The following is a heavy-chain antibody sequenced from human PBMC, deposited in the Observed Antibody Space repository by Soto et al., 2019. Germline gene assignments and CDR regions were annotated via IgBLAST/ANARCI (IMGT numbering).Heavy chain of an antibody. Sequence: SVKVSCKGSGGTFNRYTITWVRQSPGQGLEWMGRIIPMFGIASYAQNFQGRLTMTEDTSTDTAYMELSRLRSEDTAVYYCATVSMTLVRGLIKSYYYFGMDVWGQGTTVTVSS. CDR1: GGTFNRYT. D-gene: IGHD3-10*01. J-gene: IGHJ6*02. CDR2: IIPMFGIA. CDR3: ATVSMTLVRGLIKSYYYFGMDV. V-gene: IGHV1-69*02.